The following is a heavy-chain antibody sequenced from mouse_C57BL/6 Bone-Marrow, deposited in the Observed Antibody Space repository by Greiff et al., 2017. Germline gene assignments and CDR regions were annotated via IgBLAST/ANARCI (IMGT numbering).Heavy chain of an antibody. CDR2: ISNGGGST. CDR1: GFTFSDYY. Sequence: EVKVVESGGGLVQPGGSLTLSCAASGFTFSDYYMYWVRQTPEKKLEWVAYISNGGGSTYYPDTVKGRFTISRDNAKNTLYLQMSRLKSEDTAMYYCARQTPFYYGYDCYAMGYWGQGTSVTVSS. CDR3: ARQTPFYYGYDCYAMGY. D-gene: IGHD2-2*01. J-gene: IGHJ4*01. V-gene: IGHV5-12*01.